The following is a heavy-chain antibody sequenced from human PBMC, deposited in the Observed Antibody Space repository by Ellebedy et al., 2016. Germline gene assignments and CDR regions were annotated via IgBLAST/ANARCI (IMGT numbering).Heavy chain of an antibody. CDR2: IYRSGST. V-gene: IGHV3-53*01. D-gene: IGHD6-13*01. CDR1: GFIVSDNY. J-gene: IGHJ4*02. Sequence: GGSLRLSCEASGFIVSDNYMSWVRQAPGKGLEWVAIIYRSGSTFNPDSAKGRFTISRDNSKNTLYLHLNSLRVEDTAIYYCAGDSRGSTAAGTSLHYWGQGTLVTVSS. CDR3: AGDSRGSTAAGTSLHY.